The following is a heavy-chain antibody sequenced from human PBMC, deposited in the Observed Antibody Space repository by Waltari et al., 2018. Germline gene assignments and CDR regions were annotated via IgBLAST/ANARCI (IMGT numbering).Heavy chain of an antibody. V-gene: IGHV4-38-2*01. CDR2: IYHSGST. CDR1: GYSISSGYY. CDR3: ARHYGGSSNDFNY. J-gene: IGHJ4*02. D-gene: IGHD1-26*01. Sequence: QVQLQESGPGLVKPSETLSLTCAVSGYSISSGYYWGWIRQPPGKGLEWIGSIYHSGSTYYNPSLKSRVTISVDTSKNQFSLKLSSVTAADTAVYYCARHYGGSSNDFNYWGQGTLVTVSS.